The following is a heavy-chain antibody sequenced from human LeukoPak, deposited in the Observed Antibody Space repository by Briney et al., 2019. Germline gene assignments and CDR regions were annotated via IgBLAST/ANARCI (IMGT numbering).Heavy chain of an antibody. Sequence: ASVKVSFKASGYTFTGYYIHWVRQAPGQGLEWMGWINPNSGGTNYAQKFQGRVSMARDTSISTAYMELSRLTSDDTAVYYCARDRAAGPYFDCWGQGTLVTVSS. CDR2: INPNSGGT. CDR1: GYTFTGYY. V-gene: IGHV1-2*02. J-gene: IGHJ4*01. CDR3: ARDRAAGPYFDC. D-gene: IGHD6-13*01.